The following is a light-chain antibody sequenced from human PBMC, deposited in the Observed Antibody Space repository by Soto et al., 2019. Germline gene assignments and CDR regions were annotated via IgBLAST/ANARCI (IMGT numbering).Light chain of an antibody. CDR1: SSNIGAGYD. CDR3: SSYAGRTLYV. V-gene: IGLV1-40*01. CDR2: DNT. Sequence: QSVLTQPPSVSGAPGQRVTISCSGSSSNIGAGYDAHWYQQLPGAAPKLLIFDNTKRPSGVPDRFSGSKSGNTASLTVSGLQAEDEADYYCSSYAGRTLYVFGTGTKVTVL. J-gene: IGLJ1*01.